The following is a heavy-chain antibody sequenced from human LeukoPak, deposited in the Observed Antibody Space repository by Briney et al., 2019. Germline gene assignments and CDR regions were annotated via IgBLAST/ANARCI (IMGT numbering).Heavy chain of an antibody. D-gene: IGHD2-2*01. V-gene: IGHV4-4*07. Sequence: SETLSLTCTVSGGSTSSYYWSWIRQPAGKGLEWIGRIYTSGSTNYNPSLKSRVTMSVDPSKNQFSLKLSSVTAADTAVYYCARVESPAGPFDYWGQGTLVTVSS. CDR2: IYTSGST. J-gene: IGHJ4*02. CDR1: GGSTSSYY. CDR3: ARVESPAGPFDY.